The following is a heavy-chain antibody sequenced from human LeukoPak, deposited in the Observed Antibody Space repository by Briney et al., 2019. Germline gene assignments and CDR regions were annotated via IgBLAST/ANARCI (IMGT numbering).Heavy chain of an antibody. CDR2: ISSSGSTI. CDR1: GFTLSSYE. Sequence: GGSLRLSCAASGFTLSSYEANWVRQAPGKGLEWVSYISSSGSTIYYADSVKGRFTISRDSAKDSLYLQMNSLRAEDTAVYYCARLTVVTATRYYYYGMDVWGQGTTVTVSS. J-gene: IGHJ6*02. CDR3: ARLTVVTATRYYYYGMDV. D-gene: IGHD2-21*02. V-gene: IGHV3-48*03.